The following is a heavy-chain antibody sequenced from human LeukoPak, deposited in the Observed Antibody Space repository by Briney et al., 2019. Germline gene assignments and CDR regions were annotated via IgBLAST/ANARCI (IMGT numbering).Heavy chain of an antibody. CDR2: VYPGSAGT. D-gene: IGHD5-24*01. CDR3: ARQVEMATTYYFYYYMDV. V-gene: IGHV5-51*01. J-gene: IGHJ6*03. Sequence: LKTSSKALGSRFTSDYFCSVRRLPAKSLVGMVVVYPGSAGTRYSPSFQSQVTISADKSISPASLQVSSLKASDTAMYYCARQVEMATTYYFYYYMDVWGKGTTVTVSS. CDR1: GSRFTSDY.